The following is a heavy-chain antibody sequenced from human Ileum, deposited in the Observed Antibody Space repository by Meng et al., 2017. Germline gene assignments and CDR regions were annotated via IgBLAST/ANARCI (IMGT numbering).Heavy chain of an antibody. CDR2: IDHSGST. Sequence: QVHGQQWGAGLLKPSETPSLTCAVYGGSFTNYYWTWIRQPPGKGLEWIGEIDHSGSTKYNPSLKGRVTISLDTSNNQFSLKLNSVTAADTALYYCARYGRCSGNSFYCFDPWGQGSLVTVSS. J-gene: IGHJ5*02. CDR3: ARYGRCSGNSFYCFDP. V-gene: IGHV4-34*01. CDR1: GGSFTNYY. D-gene: IGHD4-23*01.